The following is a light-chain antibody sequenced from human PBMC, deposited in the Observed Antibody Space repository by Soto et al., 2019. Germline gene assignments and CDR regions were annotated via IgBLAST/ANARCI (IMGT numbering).Light chain of an antibody. CDR1: TSNIGSNS. J-gene: IGLJ1*01. Sequence: QSVLTQPPSASGTPGQRVTISCSGSTSNIGSNSVNWYQQFPGTAPKLLIYSSDKRPSGVPDRFSGSKSGTSASLTISGLQAEDEADYYCCSYAGSPVFGTGTKVTVL. CDR2: SSD. CDR3: CSYAGSPV. V-gene: IGLV1-44*01.